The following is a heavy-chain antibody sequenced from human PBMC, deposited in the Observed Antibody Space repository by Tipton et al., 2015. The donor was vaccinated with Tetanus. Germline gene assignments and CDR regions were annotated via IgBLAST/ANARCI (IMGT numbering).Heavy chain of an antibody. V-gene: IGHV4-4*07. J-gene: IGHJ5*02. CDR1: GGSISSYY. Sequence: TLSLTCTVSGGSISSYYWSWIRQPAGKGLEWIGRIYTSGSTNYNPSLKSRVTISVDTSKNQFSLKLSSVTAADTAVYYCARGDQLPQFGGEWFDPWGQGTLVTVSS. CDR3: ARGDQLPQFGGEWFDP. CDR2: IYTSGST. D-gene: IGHD2-2*01.